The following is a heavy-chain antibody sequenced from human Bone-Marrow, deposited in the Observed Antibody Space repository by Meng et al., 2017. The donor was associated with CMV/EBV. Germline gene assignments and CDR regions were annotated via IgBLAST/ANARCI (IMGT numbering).Heavy chain of an antibody. CDR2: FAAYNYVT. V-gene: IGHV1-18*01. D-gene: IGHD4/OR15-4a*01. J-gene: IGHJ4*02. CDR3: ARVCGPAEVVPGTMVDY. CDR1: FARLR. Sequence: FARLRIGWLRPALGPRLEWVGWFAAYNYVTKYSQKFLGRLTMTTINPTSTHFMILASLRSDDPAVYYCARVCGPAEVVPGTMVDYWGQGTLVTVSS.